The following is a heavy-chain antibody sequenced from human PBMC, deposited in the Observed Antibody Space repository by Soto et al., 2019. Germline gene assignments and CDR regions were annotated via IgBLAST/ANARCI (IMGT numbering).Heavy chain of an antibody. CDR1: GFTFSSYG. V-gene: IGHV3-30*18. D-gene: IGHD6-6*01. CDR3: AKDRIAARPSVFDY. CDR2: ISYDGSNK. J-gene: IGHJ4*02. Sequence: LSCAASGFTFSSYGMHWARQAPGKGLEWVAVISYDGSNKYYADSVKGRFTISRDNSKNTLYLQMNSLRAEDTAVYYCAKDRIAARPSVFDYWGQGTLVTVSS.